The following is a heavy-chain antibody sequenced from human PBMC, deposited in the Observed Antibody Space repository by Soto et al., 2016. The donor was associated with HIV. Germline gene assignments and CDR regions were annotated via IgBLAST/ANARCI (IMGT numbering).Heavy chain of an antibody. Sequence: QVQLRQSGPGLVKPSQTLSLTCTVSGVSITSGGYYWSWIRQHPEKAWSGLDIFITLRVPTTTRPSGIDLPFQWTRLRTNSQLKLNSVTAADTAVYYCATKRGXWGXYDVWGQGTVVTSLQ. CDR1: GVSITSGGYY. J-gene: IGHJ3*01. D-gene: IGHD7-27*01. CDR2: FITLRVP. V-gene: IGHV4-31*03. CDR3: ATKRGXWGXYDV.